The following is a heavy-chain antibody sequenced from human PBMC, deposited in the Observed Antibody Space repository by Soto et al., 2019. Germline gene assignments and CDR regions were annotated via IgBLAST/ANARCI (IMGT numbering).Heavy chain of an antibody. Sequence: QEQLVESGGGVMQPVRSLRLHCAGTGFSIHTYAMHWVRQAPGKGLEWVALISYDGSAKYYADSVKGRFTISRDNSKNTLDVHMNSLRLEDTAVYYCARDWDRGGGSYFWYVDLLGRGSLVSVSS. J-gene: IGHJ2*01. V-gene: IGHV3-30*14. CDR2: ISYDGSAK. CDR3: ARDWDRGGGSYFWYVDL. D-gene: IGHD1-26*01. CDR1: GFSIHTYA.